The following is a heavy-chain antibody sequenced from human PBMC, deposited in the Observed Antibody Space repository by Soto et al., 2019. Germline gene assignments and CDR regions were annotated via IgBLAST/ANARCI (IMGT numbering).Heavy chain of an antibody. D-gene: IGHD3-9*01. V-gene: IGHV4-31*03. CDR3: ARVDHRGYFAILTDY. CDR2: IYDSVNT. CDR1: GDSLSSGGHY. J-gene: IGHJ4*02. Sequence: SETLSLTCTVSGDSLSSGGHYWSWIRQHPGKGLEWIGHIYDSVNTYYSPSLRSRVTISADMSKNQFSLNLRSVTAADTAVYYCARVDHRGYFAILTDYWGQGTLVTV.